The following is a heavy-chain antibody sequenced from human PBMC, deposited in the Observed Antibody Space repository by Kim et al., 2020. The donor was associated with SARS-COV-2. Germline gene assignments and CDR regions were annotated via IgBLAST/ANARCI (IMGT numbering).Heavy chain of an antibody. V-gene: IGHV4-34*01. CDR3: ARVGWGPWRRGVTSFDT. J-gene: IGHJ4*02. Sequence: SETLSLTCAVYGGSFSGYYWSWIRKPPGTGMEWNGEINHSGSTNYNPSLKSRVTISVDTSKNQFSLNLSSVTAADTAVYYCARVGWGPWRRGVTSFDTWGQGTLGSVSS. CDR1: GGSFSGYY. CDR2: INHSGST. D-gene: IGHD3-10*01.